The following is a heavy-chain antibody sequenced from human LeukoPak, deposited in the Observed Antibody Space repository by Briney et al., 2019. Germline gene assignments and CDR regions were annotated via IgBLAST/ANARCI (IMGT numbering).Heavy chain of an antibody. D-gene: IGHD3-22*01. Sequence: GGSLRLSCAASGFTFSSYAMSWVRQAPGKGLEWVGRIKSKTDGGTADYAAPVKGRFTISRDDSKNTLYLQMDSLKTEDTAVYYCSYYYDSSGYYSFDYWGQGTLVTVSS. J-gene: IGHJ4*02. V-gene: IGHV3-15*01. CDR2: IKSKTDGGTA. CDR3: SYYYDSSGYYSFDY. CDR1: GFTFSSYA.